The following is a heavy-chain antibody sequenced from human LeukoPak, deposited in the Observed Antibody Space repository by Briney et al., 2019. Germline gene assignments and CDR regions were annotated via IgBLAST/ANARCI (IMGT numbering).Heavy chain of an antibody. J-gene: IGHJ4*02. CDR2: ISGSGGST. CDR3: AKDKGSGDIFLLPLQEY. D-gene: IGHD3-9*01. CDR1: GFTFSSYA. V-gene: IGHV3-23*01. Sequence: QPGGSLRLSCAASGFTFSSYAMSWVRQAPGKGLEWVSAISGSGGSTYYADSVKGRFTISRDNSKNTLYLQMNSLRAEDTAVYYCAKDKGSGDIFLLPLQEYWGQGTLVTVSP.